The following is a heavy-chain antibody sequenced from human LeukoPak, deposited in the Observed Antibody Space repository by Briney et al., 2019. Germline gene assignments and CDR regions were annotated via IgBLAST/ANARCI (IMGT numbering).Heavy chain of an antibody. CDR1: GGTFSSYV. D-gene: IGHD4/OR15-4a*01. CDR2: IIPIFGTA. J-gene: IGHJ4*02. V-gene: IGHV1-69*05. CDR3: ARDGGPDYGYPFDY. Sequence: SVKVSCKASGGTFSSYVISWVRQAPGQGLEWMGRIIPIFGTANYAQKFQGRVTITTDESTSTAYMELSSLRSEDTAVYYCARDGGPDYGYPFDYWGQGTLVTVSS.